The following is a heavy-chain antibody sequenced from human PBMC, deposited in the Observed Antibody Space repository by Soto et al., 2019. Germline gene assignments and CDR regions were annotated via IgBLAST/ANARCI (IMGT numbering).Heavy chain of an antibody. J-gene: IGHJ5*02. Sequence: PSETLALTCAVYGGFLSESYWTWIREPAWKGLEWSGEISHVGATNYDPSLKSRVTMSVDTSKNQLSLRLISVTAADTAMYFCVRIRYQLPSSVLWLDPWGQGTPVTVSS. D-gene: IGHD3-16*01. CDR3: VRIRYQLPSSVLWLDP. V-gene: IGHV4-34*01. CDR2: ISHVGAT. CDR1: GGFLSESY.